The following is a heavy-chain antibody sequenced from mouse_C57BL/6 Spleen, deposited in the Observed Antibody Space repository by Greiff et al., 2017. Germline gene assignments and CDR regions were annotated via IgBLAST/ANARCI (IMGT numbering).Heavy chain of an antibody. CDR2: IDPETGGT. V-gene: IGHV1-15*01. D-gene: IGHD2-1*01. Sequence: QVQLQQSGAELVRPGASVTLSCKASGYTFTDYEMHWVKQTPVHGLEWIGAIDPETGGTAYNQKFKGKAILTADKSSSTAYMELRSLTSEDSAVYYCTRHPYCNEGYYYAMDYWGQGTSVTVSS. CDR1: GYTFTDYE. J-gene: IGHJ4*01. CDR3: TRHPYCNEGYYYAMDY.